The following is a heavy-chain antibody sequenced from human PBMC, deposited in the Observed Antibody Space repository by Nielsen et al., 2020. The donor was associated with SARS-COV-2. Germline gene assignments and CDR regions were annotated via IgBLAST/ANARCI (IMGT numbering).Heavy chain of an antibody. D-gene: IGHD1-26*01. Sequence: ASVKVSCKASGYSLTELSMHWVRQAPGKGLEWMGGFDPENGERVYAQKFQGRVTMTEDTSTDTAYMELSSLTSEDTAVYYCARDRVVGANRFDYWGQGTLVTVSS. CDR1: GYSLTELS. V-gene: IGHV1-24*01. J-gene: IGHJ4*02. CDR2: FDPENGER. CDR3: ARDRVVGANRFDY.